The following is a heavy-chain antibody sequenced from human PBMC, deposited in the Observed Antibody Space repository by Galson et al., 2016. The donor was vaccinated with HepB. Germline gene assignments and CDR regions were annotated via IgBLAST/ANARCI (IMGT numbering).Heavy chain of an antibody. D-gene: IGHD3-3*01. V-gene: IGHV3-30*04. CDR1: GFTYG. CDR3: ASDMNNFDFLGGPFDY. Sequence: SLRLSCAVSGFTYGIHWVRQAPGKGLEWVAAISNDESRKDYADSVQGRFIISRDTSKNTLYLQMNSLRSEDTAVYYCASDMNNFDFLGGPFDYWGQGTLVTVSS. CDR2: ISNDESRK. J-gene: IGHJ4*02.